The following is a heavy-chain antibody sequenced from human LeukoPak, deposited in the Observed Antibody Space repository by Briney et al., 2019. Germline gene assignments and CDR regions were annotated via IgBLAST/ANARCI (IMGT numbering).Heavy chain of an antibody. CDR1: GGSISSYY. CDR3: ARHAELLYYYDSSGYYDY. D-gene: IGHD3-22*01. V-gene: IGHV4-59*08. J-gene: IGHJ4*02. Sequence: SETPSLTCTVSGGSISSYYWSWIRQPPGKGLEWIGYIYYSGSTNYNPSLKSRVTISVDTSKNQFSLKLSSVTAADTAVYYCARHAELLYYYDSSGYYDYWGQGTLVTVSS. CDR2: IYYSGST.